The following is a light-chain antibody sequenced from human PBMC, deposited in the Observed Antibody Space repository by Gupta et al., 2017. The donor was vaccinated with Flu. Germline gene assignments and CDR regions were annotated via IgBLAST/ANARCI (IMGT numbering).Light chain of an antibody. Sequence: QSALTQPASVSGSPGQSITISCTGTSSDVGGYNYVSWYQQSPGTAPKLMIYEVSNRSSGVSNRFSGSKSANTASLTISGLQAEDEADYYCSSSTTTSTYVFGTGTKVTVL. CDR3: SSSTTTSTYV. CDR2: EVS. V-gene: IGLV2-14*01. CDR1: SSDVGGYNY. J-gene: IGLJ1*01.